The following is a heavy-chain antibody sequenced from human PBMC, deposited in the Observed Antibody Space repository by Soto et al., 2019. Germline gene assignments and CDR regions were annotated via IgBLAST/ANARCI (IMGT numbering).Heavy chain of an antibody. CDR2: ISYDGSD. Sequence: QMQLVESGGGVVQPGRSLRLSCVASGFPFREFGMHWVRQAPGKGLEWVALISYDGSDYADSVKGRFTISRDDSRDTLFLRMDNLRPDDTGVYYCARRWSYYLDFWGQGTLVAVSS. V-gene: IGHV3-33*05. J-gene: IGHJ4*02. D-gene: IGHD3-10*01. CDR3: ARRWSYYLDF. CDR1: GFPFREFG.